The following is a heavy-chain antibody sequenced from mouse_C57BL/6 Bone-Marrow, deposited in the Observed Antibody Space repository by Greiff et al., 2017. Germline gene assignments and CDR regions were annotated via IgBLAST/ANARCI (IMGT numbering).Heavy chain of an antibody. Sequence: VQLQQSGAELVRPGSSVKMSCKTSGYTFTSYGINWVKQRPGQGLEWIGYIYIGNGCTKYKEKFKGKATLTSDTSSSTAYMQLSSLTSEDSAIYFCARSYDGYSYFDYWGQGTTLTVSS. J-gene: IGHJ2*01. D-gene: IGHD2-3*01. CDR1: GYTFTSYG. V-gene: IGHV1-58*01. CDR3: ARSYDGYSYFDY. CDR2: IYIGNGCT.